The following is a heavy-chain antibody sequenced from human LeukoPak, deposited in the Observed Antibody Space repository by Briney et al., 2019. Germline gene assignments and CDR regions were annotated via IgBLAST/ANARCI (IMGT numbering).Heavy chain of an antibody. CDR2: ISSSGSTI. D-gene: IGHD3-22*01. CDR1: GFTFSSYS. J-gene: IGHJ5*02. CDR3: ARDNNPPYYYDSSGYL. V-gene: IGHV3-48*04. Sequence: QPGGSLRLSCAASGFTFSSYSMNWVRQAPGKGLEWVSYISSSGSTIYYADSVKGRFTISRDNAKNSLYLQMNSLRAEDTAVYYCARDNNPPYYYDSSGYLWGQGTLVTVSS.